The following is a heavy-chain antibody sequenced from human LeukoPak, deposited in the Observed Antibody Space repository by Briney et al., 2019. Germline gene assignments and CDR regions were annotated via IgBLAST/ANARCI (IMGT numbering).Heavy chain of an antibody. CDR3: ARFRRSAAGTDYYYYGMDV. J-gene: IGHJ6*02. V-gene: IGHV4-59*01. CDR2: IYYSGST. CDR1: GGSISSYY. D-gene: IGHD6-13*01. Sequence: SETLSLTCTASGGSISSYYWSWIRQPPGKGLEWIGYIYYSGSTNYNPSLKSRVTISVDTSKNQFPLKLSSVTAADTAVYYCARFRRSAAGTDYYYYGMDVWGQGTTVTVSS.